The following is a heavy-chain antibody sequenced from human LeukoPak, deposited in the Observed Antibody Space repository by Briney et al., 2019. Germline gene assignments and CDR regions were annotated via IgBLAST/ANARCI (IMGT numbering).Heavy chain of an antibody. Sequence: ASVKVSCKASGYTFTSYNINWVRQATGQGLEWMGWMNPNSGNTGYAQKFQGRVTITRDTSASTAYMELSSLRSEDTAVYYCARYPQLLWFGATNYYGMDVWGQGTTVTVSS. J-gene: IGHJ6*02. V-gene: IGHV1-8*01. CDR1: GYTFTSYN. CDR2: MNPNSGNT. CDR3: ARYPQLLWFGATNYYGMDV. D-gene: IGHD3-10*01.